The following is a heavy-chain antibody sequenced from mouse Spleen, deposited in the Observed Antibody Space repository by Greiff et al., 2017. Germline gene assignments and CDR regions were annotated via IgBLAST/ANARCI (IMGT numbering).Heavy chain of an antibody. D-gene: IGHD2-14*01. CDR2: IYPGDGDT. CDR1: GYTFTSYW. J-gene: IGHJ1*01. CDR3: ARGGEVRRYFDV. Sequence: VQLQQSGAELARPGASVKLSCKASGYTFTSYWMQWVKQRPGQGLEWIGAIYPGDGDTRYTQKFKGKATLTADKSSSTAYMQLSSLASEDSAVYYCARGGEVRRYFDVWGAGTTVTVSS. V-gene: IGHV1-87*01.